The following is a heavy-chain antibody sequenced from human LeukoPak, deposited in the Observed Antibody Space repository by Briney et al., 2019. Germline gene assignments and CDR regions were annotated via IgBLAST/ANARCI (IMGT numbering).Heavy chain of an antibody. V-gene: IGHV4-59*11. CDR3: ARDLVTVTKGFDI. D-gene: IGHD4-17*01. Sequence: SETLSLTCAVADDSFSSHYWTWIRQPPGKGLEWIGYISYIGSTNYNPSLKSRVTISIDTSKNQFSLKLSSVTAADTAVYYCARDLVTVTKGFDIWGQGTMVSVSS. J-gene: IGHJ3*02. CDR2: ISYIGST. CDR1: DDSFSSHY.